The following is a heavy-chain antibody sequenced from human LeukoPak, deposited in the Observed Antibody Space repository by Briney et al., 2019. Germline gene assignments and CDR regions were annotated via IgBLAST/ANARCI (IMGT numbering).Heavy chain of an antibody. V-gene: IGHV3-74*01. Sequence: GGSLRLSCAASGFTFSSYAMSWVRQAPGKGLVWVSHINNDGSSTSYADSVKGRFTISRDNAKNTLYLQMNSLRAEDTAVYYCARDGILGSHDYWGQGTLVTVSS. CDR2: INNDGSST. CDR1: GFTFSSYA. D-gene: IGHD3-3*02. CDR3: ARDGILGSHDY. J-gene: IGHJ4*02.